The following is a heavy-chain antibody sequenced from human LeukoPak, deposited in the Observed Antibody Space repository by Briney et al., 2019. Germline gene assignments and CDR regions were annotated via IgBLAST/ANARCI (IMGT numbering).Heavy chain of an antibody. CDR2: IYYSGST. J-gene: IGHJ4*02. D-gene: IGHD6-6*01. V-gene: IGHV4-39*07. CDR3: ARGTYIAARPWYFDY. Sequence: SETLSLTCTVSGGSISSDTYYWGWIRQPPGKGLEWIGSIYYSGSTYYNPSLKSRLTISVDTSKNQFSLKLNSVTAADTAVYYCARGTYIAARPWYFDYWGQGTLVTVSS. CDR1: GGSISSDTYY.